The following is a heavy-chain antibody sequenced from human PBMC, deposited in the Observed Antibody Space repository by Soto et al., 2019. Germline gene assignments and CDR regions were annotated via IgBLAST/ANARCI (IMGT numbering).Heavy chain of an antibody. V-gene: IGHV4-4*02. Sequence: QVQLQESGPGLVKPSGTLSLTCAVSGGSISSYNWWSWVRQPPGKGLEWIGEIYHSGSTSYNPSLKSRVTMSVDKSRNQFSLKLTSVTAADTAVYYCAIRRLPYCSGGSCYGDYWGQGTLVTVSS. J-gene: IGHJ4*02. CDR2: IYHSGST. CDR3: AIRRLPYCSGGSCYGDY. D-gene: IGHD2-15*01. CDR1: GGSISSYNW.